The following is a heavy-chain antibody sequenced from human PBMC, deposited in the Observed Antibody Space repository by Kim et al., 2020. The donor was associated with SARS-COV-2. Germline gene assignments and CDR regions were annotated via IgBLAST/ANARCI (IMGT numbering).Heavy chain of an antibody. V-gene: IGHV5-51*01. J-gene: IGHJ3*02. CDR1: GYSFTSYW. D-gene: IGHD6-19*01. Sequence: GESLKISCKGSGYSFTSYWIGWVRQMPGKGLEWIGIIYPGDSDTRYSPSFQGQVTISADKSISTAYLQWSSLTASDTAMYYCATIAVAGKGAFDIWGQGKMVTVS. CDR2: IYPGDSDT. CDR3: ATIAVAGKGAFDI.